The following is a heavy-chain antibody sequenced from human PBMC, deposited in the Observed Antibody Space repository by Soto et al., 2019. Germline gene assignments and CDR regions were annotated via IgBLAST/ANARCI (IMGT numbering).Heavy chain of an antibody. CDR3: ATGTRDDYNYWYFDL. D-gene: IGHD1-7*01. CDR1: GGTFGNFA. Sequence: QVQLVQSGAELKKPGSSVKVSCKASGGTFGNFAISWVRQAPGQGPEWVAGIIPIYGTSNYADDFRGRITLTADESTATAYMELSSLRSEDTAIYYCATGTRDDYNYWYFDLWGRGTQVTVSS. J-gene: IGHJ2*01. V-gene: IGHV1-69*01. CDR2: IIPIYGTS.